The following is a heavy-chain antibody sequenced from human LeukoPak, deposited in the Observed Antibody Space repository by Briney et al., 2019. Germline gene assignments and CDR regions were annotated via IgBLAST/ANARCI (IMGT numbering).Heavy chain of an antibody. CDR3: ARGMGRAVAAH. D-gene: IGHD6-19*01. Sequence: GASVKVSCKVSGYTLTELSMHWVRQAPGKGLEWMGGFDPEDGETNYAQKFQGRVTMTRDTSTSTGYMELSSLRSDDTAVYYCARGMGRAVAAHWGQGTLVTVSS. CDR1: GYTLTELS. V-gene: IGHV1-24*01. CDR2: FDPEDGET. J-gene: IGHJ4*02.